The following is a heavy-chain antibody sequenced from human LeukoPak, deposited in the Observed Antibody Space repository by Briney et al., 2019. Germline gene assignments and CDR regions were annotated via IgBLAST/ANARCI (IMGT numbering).Heavy chain of an antibody. Sequence: GRSLRLSCAASGFTFDDYAMHWVRQAPGKGLEWVSGISWNSGSIGYADSVKGRFTISRDNAKNSLYLQMNSLRAEDTALYYCAKDSGSQNTDFDYWGQGTLATVSS. J-gene: IGHJ4*02. CDR3: AKDSGSQNTDFDY. V-gene: IGHV3-9*01. D-gene: IGHD1-26*01. CDR2: ISWNSGSI. CDR1: GFTFDDYA.